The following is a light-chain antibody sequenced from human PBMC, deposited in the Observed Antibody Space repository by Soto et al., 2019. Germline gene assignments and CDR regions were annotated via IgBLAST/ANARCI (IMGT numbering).Light chain of an antibody. J-gene: IGLJ2*01. CDR1: SSDVGTQNY. V-gene: IGLV2-14*01. CDR2: EVS. CDR3: LSYTSSYTVV. Sequence: QSALTQPASVSGSPGQSITISCTGSSSDVGTQNYVSWYQQHPDKAPKLMIYEVSARPSGVSNRFSGSKSGNTASLTISGVQAEDEADYYCLSYTSSYTVVFGGGTKLTVL.